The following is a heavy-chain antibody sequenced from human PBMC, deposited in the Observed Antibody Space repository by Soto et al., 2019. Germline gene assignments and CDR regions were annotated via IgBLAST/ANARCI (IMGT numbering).Heavy chain of an antibody. J-gene: IGHJ4*02. CDR2: IYYSGST. V-gene: IGHV4-39*01. D-gene: IGHD3-16*01. CDR3: ARQRDDYIWGSYGPFDY. CDR1: GGSISSSSYY. Sequence: QLQLQESGPGLVKPSETLSLTCTVSGGSISSSSYYWGWIRQPPGKGLEWIGSIYYSGSTYYNQSLKSRVTISVDTSKNQFSLKLSSVTAADTAVYYCARQRDDYIWGSYGPFDYWGQGTLVTVSS.